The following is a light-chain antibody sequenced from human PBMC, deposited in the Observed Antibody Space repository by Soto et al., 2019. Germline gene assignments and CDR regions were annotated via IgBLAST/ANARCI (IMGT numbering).Light chain of an antibody. Sequence: QSALTQPASVSGSPGQSITIFCTGTSSDVGSYNLVSWYQQHPGKAPKLMIYEGSKRPSGVSNRFSGSKSGNTASLTISGLQAEDEADYYCCSYAGSSTYVFGTGTKVNVL. CDR1: SSDVGSYNL. CDR2: EGS. J-gene: IGLJ1*01. CDR3: CSYAGSSTYV. V-gene: IGLV2-23*01.